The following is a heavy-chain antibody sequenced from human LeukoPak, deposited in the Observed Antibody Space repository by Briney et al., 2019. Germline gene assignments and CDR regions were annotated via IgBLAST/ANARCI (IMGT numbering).Heavy chain of an antibody. CDR1: GFTFSSYG. J-gene: IGHJ4*02. CDR3: AKGEGYCSGGSCYVDY. V-gene: IGHV3-30*02. CDR2: IRYDGSNK. D-gene: IGHD2-15*01. Sequence: GGSLRLSCAASGFTFSSYGMHWVRQAPGKGLEWVAFIRYDGSNKYYADSVKGRFTISRDNSKNTLYLQMNSLRAEDTAVYYCAKGEGYCSGGSCYVDYWGQGTLVTVSS.